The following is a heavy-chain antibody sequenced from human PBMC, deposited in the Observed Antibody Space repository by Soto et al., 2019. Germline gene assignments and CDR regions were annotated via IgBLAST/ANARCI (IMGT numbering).Heavy chain of an antibody. V-gene: IGHV3-30*18. CDR2: ISYDGSNK. Sequence: QVQLVESGGGVVQPGRSLRLSCAASGFTFSSYGMQWVRQAPGKGLEWVAVISYDGSNKYYADSVKGRFTISRDNSKNTLYLQMNSLRAEDTAVYYCAKEGGVTTVNPRYGMDVGGQGTTVTVSS. CDR1: GFTFSSYG. CDR3: AKEGGVTTVNPRYGMDV. J-gene: IGHJ6*02. D-gene: IGHD4-17*01.